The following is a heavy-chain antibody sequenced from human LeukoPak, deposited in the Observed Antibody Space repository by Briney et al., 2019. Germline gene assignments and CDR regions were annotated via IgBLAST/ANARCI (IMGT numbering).Heavy chain of an antibody. CDR3: AKDYYDSSGYYLDY. CDR2: ISSSGSTI. D-gene: IGHD3-22*01. Sequence: GGSLRLSCAASGFTFSDYYMSWIRQAPGKGLEWVSYISSSGSTIYYADSVKGRFTISGDNAKNSLYLQMNSLRAEDTAVYYCAKDYYDSSGYYLDYWGQGTLVTVSS. J-gene: IGHJ4*02. CDR1: GFTFSDYY. V-gene: IGHV3-11*04.